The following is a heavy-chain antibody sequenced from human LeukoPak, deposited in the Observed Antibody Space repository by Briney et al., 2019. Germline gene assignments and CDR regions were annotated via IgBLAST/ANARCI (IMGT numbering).Heavy chain of an antibody. V-gene: IGHV3-30*02. J-gene: IGHJ4*02. D-gene: IGHD3-10*01. CDR1: KFIFSDYG. CDR2: IWYDGSDE. CDR3: AKGGGELGSGSLDY. Sequence: PGGSLRLSCAASKFIFSDYGMHWVRQAPGKGLEWMAFIWYDGSDEYYADSVKGRLTISRDNSKNTLYLQMNSLTTEDTAVYYCAKGGGELGSGSLDYWGQGTLVTVSS.